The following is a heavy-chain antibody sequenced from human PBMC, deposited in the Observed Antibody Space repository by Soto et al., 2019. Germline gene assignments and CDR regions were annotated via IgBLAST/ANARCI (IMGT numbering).Heavy chain of an antibody. CDR3: ARYYDFWSGYSYYYYYGMDV. J-gene: IGHJ6*02. D-gene: IGHD3-3*01. CDR2: IYYSGST. V-gene: IGHV4-39*01. CDR1: GGSIVSSSYY. Sequence: SEMLSVTCTVSGGSIVSSSYYWGWIRQPPGKGLEWIGSIYYSGSTYYNPSLKSRVTISVDTSKNQFSLKLSSVTAADTAVYYCARYYDFWSGYSYYYYYGMDVWGQGTTVTVSS.